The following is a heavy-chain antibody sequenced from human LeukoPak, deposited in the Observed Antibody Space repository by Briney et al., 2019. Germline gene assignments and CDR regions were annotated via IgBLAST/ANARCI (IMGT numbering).Heavy chain of an antibody. J-gene: IGHJ4*02. V-gene: IGHV3-48*03. Sequence: PGGSLRLSCAASGFIFRNYEINWVRQAPGEGLEWVSYISTSGNDIYYADSVKGRFTISRDNAKNSLYLQLNSLRADDTAVYYCARGAQWVLDYWGQGALVTVSS. D-gene: IGHD1-26*01. CDR1: GFIFRNYE. CDR2: ISTSGNDI. CDR3: ARGAQWVLDY.